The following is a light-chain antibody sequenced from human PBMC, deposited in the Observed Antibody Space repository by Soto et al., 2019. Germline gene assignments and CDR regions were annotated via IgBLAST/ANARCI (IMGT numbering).Light chain of an antibody. CDR2: DNN. Sequence: QSVLTQPPSVSGAPGQRVTISCTGRSSNIGAGYAVHWYQQLPGAAPKLLIHDNNERPSGVPDRFSGSKSGTSASLAITGLQAEDEADYYCSSYTSSSTVVFGGGTKLTVL. J-gene: IGLJ2*01. V-gene: IGLV1-40*01. CDR3: SSYTSSSTVV. CDR1: SSNIGAGYA.